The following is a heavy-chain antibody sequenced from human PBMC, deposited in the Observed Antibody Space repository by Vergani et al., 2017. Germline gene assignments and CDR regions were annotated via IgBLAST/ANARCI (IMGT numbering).Heavy chain of an antibody. CDR2: IYYSGST. V-gene: IGHV4-59*01. J-gene: IGHJ4*02. CDR1: GGSISSYY. D-gene: IGHD4-17*01. Sequence: QVQLQESGPGLVKPSETLSLTCTVSGGSISSYYWSWIRQPPGKGLEWIWYIYYSGSTNYNPSLKSRVTISVDTSKNQFSLKLSSVTAADTAVYYGARVLRARGDYYFDYWGQGTLVTVSS. CDR3: ARVLRARGDYYFDY.